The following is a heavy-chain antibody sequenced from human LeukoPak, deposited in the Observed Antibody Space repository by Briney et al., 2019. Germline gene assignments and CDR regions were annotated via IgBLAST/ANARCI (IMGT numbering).Heavy chain of an antibody. J-gene: IGHJ3*02. V-gene: IGHV3-30*02. CDR3: AKDDIDAFDI. CDR2: IRYDGSNK. CDR1: GFTFSSYG. Sequence: PGGSLRLSCAASGFTFSSYGMHWVRQAPGNGLEWVAFIRYDGSNKYYADSVKGRFTISRDNSKNTLYLQMNSLRAEDTAVYYCAKDDIDAFDIWGQGTMVTVSS.